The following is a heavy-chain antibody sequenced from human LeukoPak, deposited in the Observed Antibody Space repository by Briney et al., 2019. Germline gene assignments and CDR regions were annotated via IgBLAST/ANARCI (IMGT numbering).Heavy chain of an antibody. D-gene: IGHD3-9*01. V-gene: IGHV3-23*01. Sequence: PGGSLRLSCAASGFTFSSYGMSWVRQAPGKGLEWVSAISGSGGSTYYADSVKGRFTISRDNSKNTLYLQMNSLRAEDTAVYYCAKDRGRFSSYYDILTGSPSSRPFDYWGQGTLVTVSS. CDR3: AKDRGRFSSYYDILTGSPSSRPFDY. J-gene: IGHJ4*02. CDR1: GFTFSSYG. CDR2: ISGSGGST.